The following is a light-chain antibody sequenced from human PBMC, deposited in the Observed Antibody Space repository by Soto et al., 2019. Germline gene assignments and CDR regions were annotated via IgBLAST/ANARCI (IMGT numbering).Light chain of an antibody. CDR1: QSLVYIDGNIH. J-gene: IGKJ4*01. CDR2: KVS. V-gene: IGKV2-30*01. CDR3: MQARCWPRA. Sequence: DVVMTQSPLSLPVTLGQPASISCRSSQSLVYIDGNIHLNWFQQRPCQSPRRLIYKVSNRDSGVPDRFSGSGSGTYFTLNISRVEAEDVGVYYCMQARCWPRAFGGGTKVEIK.